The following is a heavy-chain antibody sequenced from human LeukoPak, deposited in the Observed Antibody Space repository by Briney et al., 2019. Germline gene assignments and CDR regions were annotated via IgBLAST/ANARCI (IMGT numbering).Heavy chain of an antibody. CDR3: AKVSYSGSYYDY. CDR1: GFTFDDYA. D-gene: IGHD1-26*01. J-gene: IGHJ4*02. V-gene: IGHV3-9*01. CDR2: ISWNSGSI. Sequence: GGSLRLSCAASGFTFDDYAMHWVRQAPGKGLEWVSGISWNSGSIGYADSVKGRFTISRDSSKNSLYLQMNSLRTEDTALYYCAKVSYSGSYYDYWGQGTLVTVSS.